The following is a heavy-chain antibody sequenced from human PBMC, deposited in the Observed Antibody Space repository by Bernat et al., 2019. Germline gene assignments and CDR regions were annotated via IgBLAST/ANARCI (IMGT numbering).Heavy chain of an antibody. Sequence: EVQLLESGGGLVQPGGSLRLSCASSGFTFSSYAMSLVRHAPGKGLEWVSAISGSGGSTYYADSVKGRFTISRDNTKNTLYLQMNSLRAEDTDVYYCARAPVGAPLWVDYWGQGTLVTVSS. J-gene: IGHJ4*02. V-gene: IGHV3-23*01. CDR2: ISGSGGST. CDR3: ARAPVGAPLWVDY. D-gene: IGHD1-26*01. CDR1: GFTFSSYA.